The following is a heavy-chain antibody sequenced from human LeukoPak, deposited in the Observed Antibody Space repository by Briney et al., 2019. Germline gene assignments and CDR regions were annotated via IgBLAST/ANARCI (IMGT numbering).Heavy chain of an antibody. D-gene: IGHD3-10*01. CDR1: GGSISSYY. V-gene: IGHV4-59*01. CDR3: ARVVRGLHDY. Sequence: SETLSLTCTVSGGSISSYYWSWIRQPPGKGLEWIGYIYYSGSTNYNPSLKSRVTISVDTSKNQFSLKLSSVTAADTAVYYRARVVRGLHDYWGQGTLVTVSS. J-gene: IGHJ4*02. CDR2: IYYSGST.